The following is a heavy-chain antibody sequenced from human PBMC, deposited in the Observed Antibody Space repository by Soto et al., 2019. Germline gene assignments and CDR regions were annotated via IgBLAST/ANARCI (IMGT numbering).Heavy chain of an antibody. CDR3: ARDCPVPPPTPNTWFDP. CDR1: GYTFTNYG. CDR2: ISAYNGNT. Sequence: ASVKVSCKASGYTFTNYGMSWVRQAPGQGVEGMGGISAYNGNTKYAQKVQGRVTMTTDTSTSTAYMALRSLSSDDTAVYYCARDCPVPPPTPNTWFDPWAKGTLVTVS. V-gene: IGHV1-18*01. D-gene: IGHD2-2*02. J-gene: IGHJ5*02.